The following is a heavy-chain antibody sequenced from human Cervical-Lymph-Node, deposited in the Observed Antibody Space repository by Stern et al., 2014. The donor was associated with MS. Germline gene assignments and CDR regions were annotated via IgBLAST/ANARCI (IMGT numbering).Heavy chain of an antibody. CDR2: LFSNDEK. V-gene: IGHV2-26*01. Sequence: ESGPVLVKPTETLTLTCTVSGFSLSNARMGVSWIRQPPGKALEWLAHLFSNDEKSYSTSLKSRLTISKDTSKSQVVLTMTNMDPVDTATYYCARILITFGGVIVGFQHWGQGTLVTVSS. J-gene: IGHJ1*01. CDR3: ARILITFGGVIVGFQH. CDR1: GFSLSNARMG. D-gene: IGHD3-16*02.